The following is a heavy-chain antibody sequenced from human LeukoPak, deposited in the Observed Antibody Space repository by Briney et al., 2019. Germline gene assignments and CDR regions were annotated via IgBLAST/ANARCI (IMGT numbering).Heavy chain of an antibody. D-gene: IGHD4/OR15-4a*01. Sequence: SETLSLTCAVYGGSFSDYYWSWIRQPPGKGLEWIGEINDSGSTNYNPSLTSRVTMSADTSKNQFSLTLSSVTAADTAVYYCARGPPRAFGASGFSYKYWGQGTRVTVSS. CDR3: ARGPPRAFGASGFSYKY. CDR1: GGSFSDYY. CDR2: INDSGST. J-gene: IGHJ4*02. V-gene: IGHV4-34*01.